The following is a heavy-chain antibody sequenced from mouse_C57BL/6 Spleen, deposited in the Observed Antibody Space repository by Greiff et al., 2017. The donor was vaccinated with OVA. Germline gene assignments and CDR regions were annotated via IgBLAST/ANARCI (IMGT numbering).Heavy chain of an antibody. J-gene: IGHJ2*01. CDR2: IHPNSGST. D-gene: IGHD1-1*01. V-gene: IGHV1-64*01. CDR1: GYTFTSYW. CDR3: ARGTTVVADYFDY. Sequence: QVQLKQPGAELVKPGASVKLSCKASGYTFTSYWMHLVKQRPGQGLEWIGMIHPNSGSTNYNEKFKSKATLTVDKSSSTAYMQLSSLTSEDSAVYYCARGTTVVADYFDYWGQGTTLTVSS.